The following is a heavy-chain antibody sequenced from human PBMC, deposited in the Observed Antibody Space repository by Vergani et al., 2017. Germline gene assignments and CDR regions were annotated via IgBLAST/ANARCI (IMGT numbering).Heavy chain of an antibody. D-gene: IGHD2-8*02. V-gene: IGHV3-30*04. J-gene: IGHJ3*02. CDR3: AILLVEAFDI. CDR1: GFTFSSYA. Sequence: QVQLVESGGGVVQPGRSLRLSCAASGFTFSSYAMHWVRQAPGKGLEWVAVISYDGSNKYYADSVKGRFTISRDNSKNTLYLQMNSLRAEDTAVYYCAILLVEAFDIWGRGTMVTVSS. CDR2: ISYDGSNK.